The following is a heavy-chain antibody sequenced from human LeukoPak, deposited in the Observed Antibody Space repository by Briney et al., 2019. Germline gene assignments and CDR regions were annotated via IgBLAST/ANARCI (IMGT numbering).Heavy chain of an antibody. V-gene: IGHV4-34*01. CDR1: GGSFSGYY. CDR2: INHSGST. Sequence: SETLSLTCPVYGGSFSGYYWSWIRQPPGKGLEWIGEINHSGSTNYNPSLKSRVTISVDSSKNQCSLKLSAVTAADTVVYCCAGVILTGSVDYWGQGTLVTVSS. CDR3: AGVILTGSVDY. J-gene: IGHJ4*02. D-gene: IGHD3-9*01.